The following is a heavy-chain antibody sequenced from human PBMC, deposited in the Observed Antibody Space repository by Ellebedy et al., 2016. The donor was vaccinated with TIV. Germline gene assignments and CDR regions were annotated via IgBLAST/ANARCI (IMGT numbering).Heavy chain of an antibody. CDR2: FSGSYGNT. J-gene: IGHJ6*03. Sequence: GESLKISCAASGFTFASYAMIWVCQAPGKGLEWVSGFSGSYGNTDSADSVKGRLTISRDNSKYTLYLQMNSLRAEDTAVYYCAKAGYSGSVYKIFYYMDVWGKGTTVTVSS. V-gene: IGHV3-23*01. CDR3: AKAGYSGSVYKIFYYMDV. D-gene: IGHD6-13*01. CDR1: GFTFASYA.